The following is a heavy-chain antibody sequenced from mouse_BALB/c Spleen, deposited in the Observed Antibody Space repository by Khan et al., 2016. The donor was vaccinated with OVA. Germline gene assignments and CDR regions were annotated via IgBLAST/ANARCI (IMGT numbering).Heavy chain of an antibody. Sequence: QVQLKESGAELARPGASVKLSCKASGYTFTSYWMQWVKQRPGQGQEWIGTIYPGDGDTRYTQKFKGKATLTADKSSSTAYMQLSSLASEDSAVYYCASYRYDYFDYWGQGTTLTVSS. CDR2: IYPGDGDT. V-gene: IGHV1-87*01. CDR1: GYTFTSYW. D-gene: IGHD2-14*01. J-gene: IGHJ2*01. CDR3: ASYRYDYFDY.